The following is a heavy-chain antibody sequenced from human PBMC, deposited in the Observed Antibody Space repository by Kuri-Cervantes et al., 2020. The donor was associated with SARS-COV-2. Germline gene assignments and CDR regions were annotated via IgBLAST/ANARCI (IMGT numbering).Heavy chain of an antibody. Sequence: GSLRLSCTVSGYSISSGYYWGWIRQPPGKGLEWIGYIYYSGSTNYNPSLKSRVTISVDTSKNQFSLKLSSVTAADTAVYYCARVSKYYDSSGVLDYWGQGTLVIVSS. J-gene: IGHJ4*02. CDR3: ARVSKYYDSSGVLDY. CDR2: IYYSGST. V-gene: IGHV4-61*01. D-gene: IGHD3-22*01. CDR1: GYSISSGYY.